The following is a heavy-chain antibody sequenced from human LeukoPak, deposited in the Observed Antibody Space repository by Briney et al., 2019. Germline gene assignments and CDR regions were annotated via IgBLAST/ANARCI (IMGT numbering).Heavy chain of an antibody. J-gene: IGHJ5*02. Sequence: ASVKVSCKASGNTFTGYYMNWVRQAPGQGLEWMGWINSDSGFTKYAQKFQGRVTMTRDTSITTVYMDLTRLTSDDTAVYYCARNFDMKGFDPWGQGTLVTVSS. D-gene: IGHD3-9*01. CDR2: INSDSGFT. CDR1: GNTFTGYY. CDR3: ARNFDMKGFDP. V-gene: IGHV1-2*02.